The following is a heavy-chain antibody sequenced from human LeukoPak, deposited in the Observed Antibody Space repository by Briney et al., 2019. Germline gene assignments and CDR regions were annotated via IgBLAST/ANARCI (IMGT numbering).Heavy chain of an antibody. CDR2: IIPIFGTA. J-gene: IGHJ4*02. Sequence: SSVKVSCKASGGTLSSYAISWVRQAPGQGLEWMGGIIPIFGTANYAQKFQGRVTITADESTSTAYMELSSLRSEDTAVYYCARETVDLRGYFDYWGQGTLGTVSS. CDR3: ARETVDLRGYFDY. CDR1: GGTLSSYA. V-gene: IGHV1-69*13. D-gene: IGHD5-12*01.